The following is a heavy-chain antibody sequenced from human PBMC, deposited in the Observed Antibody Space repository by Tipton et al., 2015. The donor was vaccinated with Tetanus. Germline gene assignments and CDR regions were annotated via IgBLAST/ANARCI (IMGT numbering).Heavy chain of an antibody. Sequence: TLSLTCTVSGGTISGYYWTWMRQPPGKGLEWLRYIYYRGETNYNPTVNSRLTISLDTSKDQVPLRLTSVTAADTAVYFCARIRSASDGSALWAGSWGRGVRVPVSS. J-gene: IGHJ5*02. V-gene: IGHV4-59*12. CDR2: IYYRGET. D-gene: IGHD2-15*01. CDR1: GGTISGYY. CDR3: ARIRSASDGSALWAGS.